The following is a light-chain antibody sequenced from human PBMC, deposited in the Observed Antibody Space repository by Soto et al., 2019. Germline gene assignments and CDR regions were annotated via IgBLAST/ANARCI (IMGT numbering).Light chain of an antibody. CDR3: QEDDNSPLT. CDR2: GAS. V-gene: IGKV3-20*01. J-gene: IGKJ4*01. Sequence: EIVLTQSPGTLSLSPGERATLSCRASQSVSSSYLAWYQQKPGQAPRLLIHGASSRATGIPDRFSGSGFGTDFTLTISRLEPEDFAVYYWQEDDNSPLTFGGGTKVEIK. CDR1: QSVSSSY.